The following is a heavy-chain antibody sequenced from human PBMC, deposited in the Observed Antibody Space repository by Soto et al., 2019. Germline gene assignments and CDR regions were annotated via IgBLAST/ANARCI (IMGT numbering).Heavy chain of an antibody. J-gene: IGHJ6*02. V-gene: IGHV4-30-2*01. Sequence: QLQLQESGSGLLKPSQTLSLTCAVSGVSVSSGGYSWGWIRQPLGKGLEWIGYLYHRGGTDYNPSVESSVTKSLDRAQSQFSLKLESVSAADTAVYYCARSLFTRIWGATGPYYSVMDVWGQGTTVTVSS. D-gene: IGHD3-10*01. CDR1: GVSVSSGGYS. CDR2: LYHRGGT. CDR3: ARSLFTRIWGATGPYYSVMDV.